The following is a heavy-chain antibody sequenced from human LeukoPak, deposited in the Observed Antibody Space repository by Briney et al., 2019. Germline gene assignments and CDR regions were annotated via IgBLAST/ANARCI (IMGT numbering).Heavy chain of an antibody. CDR3: GRGRGNSGSFDVFDI. J-gene: IGHJ3*02. D-gene: IGHD1-26*01. CDR2: IRGSGGST. V-gene: IGHV3-21*01. Sequence: GGTLRLSCAASGFTFSSYCINWVRQAPGRGLEWVSAIRGSGGSTYYADSVKGRFTISRDNAKNSLYLQMSSQRAEDTAVYYCGRGRGNSGSFDVFDIWGQGTMVTVSS. CDR1: GFTFSSYC.